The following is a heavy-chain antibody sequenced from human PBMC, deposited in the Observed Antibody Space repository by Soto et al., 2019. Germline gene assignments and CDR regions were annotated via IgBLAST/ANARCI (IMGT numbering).Heavy chain of an antibody. V-gene: IGHV1-69*13. Sequence: SVKVSCKASGGTFSSYAISWVRQAPGQGLEWMGGIIPIFGTANYAQKFQGRVTITADESTSTAYMELSSLRSEDTAVYYCAQGAGYGDYSRFHPPDHYYYYGMDVWGQGTTVTVSS. CDR3: AQGAGYGDYSRFHPPDHYYYYGMDV. D-gene: IGHD4-17*01. J-gene: IGHJ6*02. CDR2: IIPIFGTA. CDR1: GGTFSSYA.